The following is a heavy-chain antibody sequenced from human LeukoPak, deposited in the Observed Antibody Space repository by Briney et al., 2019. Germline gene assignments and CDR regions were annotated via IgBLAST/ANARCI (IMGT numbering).Heavy chain of an antibody. CDR3: VRDSEGTHWRHTYYFDY. D-gene: IGHD1-1*01. J-gene: IGHJ4*02. Sequence: PSETLSPTCTVSGGSISGYYWGWIRQPAGKGLEWIGRIYSSGSTKYSPSLKSRVTMSVDTSKNQFSLKMNSVTAADTAVYFCVRDSEGTHWRHTYYFDYWGQGTLVAVSS. V-gene: IGHV4-4*07. CDR2: IYSSGST. CDR1: GGSISGYY.